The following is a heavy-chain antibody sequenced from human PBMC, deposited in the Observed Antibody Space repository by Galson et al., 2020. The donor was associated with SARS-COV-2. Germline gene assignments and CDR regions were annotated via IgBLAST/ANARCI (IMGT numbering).Heavy chain of an antibody. CDR3: ARVGTPHHDHYYDSSGYYYYFDY. J-gene: IGHJ4*02. V-gene: IGHV4-34*01. D-gene: IGHD3-22*01. CDR2: INHSGST. Sequence: SQASETLSLTCAVYGGSFSGYYWSWIRQPPGKGLEWIGEINHSGSTNYNPSLKSRVTISVDTSKNQFSLKLSSVTAADTAVYYCARVGTPHHDHYYDSSGYYYYFDYWGQGTLVTVSS. CDR1: GGSFSGYY.